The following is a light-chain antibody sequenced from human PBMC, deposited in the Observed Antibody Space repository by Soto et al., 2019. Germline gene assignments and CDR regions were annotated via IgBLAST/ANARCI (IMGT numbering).Light chain of an antibody. CDR2: GGS. CDR1: QSVTSTY. V-gene: IGKV3-20*01. J-gene: IGKJ2*03. CDR3: PQFDSSRVYS. Sequence: EILLTQSPGTLSLSPGETATLSCRASQSVTSTYLAWYQQRPGQSPRLIIYGGSTRATGFPDRFSGGGSGTDFTLTISILEPEDSAVYYCHCPQFDSSRVYSFGQGTKLES.